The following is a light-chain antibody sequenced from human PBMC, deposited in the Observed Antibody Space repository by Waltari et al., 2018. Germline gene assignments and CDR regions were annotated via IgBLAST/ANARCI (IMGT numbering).Light chain of an antibody. V-gene: IGKV1-17*01. J-gene: IGKJ4*01. CDR2: TAS. CDR1: QDIRSD. Sequence: DIQMTQSPSSLSASVGDRVTVTCRASQDIRSDLAWYQQKPGKAPKRLIYTASILQSGIPSRCSGSGSGTEFSLTITSLQPEDFATYYCLQHNSYPLTFGGGTKVEI. CDR3: LQHNSYPLT.